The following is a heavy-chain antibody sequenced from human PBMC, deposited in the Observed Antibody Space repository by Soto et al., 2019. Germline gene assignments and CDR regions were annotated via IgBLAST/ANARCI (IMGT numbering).Heavy chain of an antibody. V-gene: IGHV4-30-2*01. CDR2: IYQSGST. CDR3: ARDMSGCSSSDCYLSGWFDP. J-gene: IGHJ5*02. D-gene: IGHD2-21*02. CDR1: GAPITSGAYS. Sequence: TLSLTCTVSGAPITSGAYSWSWIRQPPGKGLGWIGFIYQSGSTHYNPSLKSRVTISVDRSKNHFSLQLTSLTAADTAVYYCARDMSGCSSSDCYLSGWFDPWGPGTLVTVSS.